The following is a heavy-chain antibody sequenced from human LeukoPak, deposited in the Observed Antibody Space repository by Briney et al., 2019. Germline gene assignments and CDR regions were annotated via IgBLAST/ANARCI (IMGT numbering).Heavy chain of an antibody. J-gene: IGHJ1*01. Sequence: PSETLSLTCNVSGGSISSSSYYWGWIRQPPGKGLEWIGSIYYSGSTYYNPSLKSRVTISVDTSKNQFSLKLSSVTAADTAVYYCSEVGQQLAHQYSQHWGQGTLVTVSS. CDR1: GGSISSSSYY. CDR3: SEVGQQLAHQYSQH. D-gene: IGHD6-13*01. V-gene: IGHV4-39*01. CDR2: IYYSGST.